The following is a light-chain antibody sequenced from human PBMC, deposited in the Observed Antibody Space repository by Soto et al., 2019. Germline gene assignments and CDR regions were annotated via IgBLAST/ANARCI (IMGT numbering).Light chain of an antibody. V-gene: IGKV3-15*01. CDR2: GAS. J-gene: IGKJ5*01. CDR1: QSVSSSY. CDR3: HQYDNWPKT. Sequence: EIVMTQSPATLSVSPGERATLSCRASQSVSSSYLAWYQQKPGQAPRLLIYGASTRATGIPARFSGSGSGTEFTLTISSLQSEDFAVYYCHQYDNWPKTFGQGTRLEIK.